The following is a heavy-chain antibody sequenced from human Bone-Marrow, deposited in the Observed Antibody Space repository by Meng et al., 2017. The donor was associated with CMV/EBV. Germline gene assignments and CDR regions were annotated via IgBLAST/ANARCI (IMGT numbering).Heavy chain of an antibody. CDR2: INTSGGDT. J-gene: IGHJ6*02. CDR1: GYTFTEYY. Sequence: ASVKVSCKAFGYTFTEYYMQWVRQAPGQGLEWMGIINTSGGDTNYAQNFQGRVTLTRDTSTTTVYMELSRLTSDDTAVYYCAKEMDADVEGGMDVWGQGTTVTVSS. V-gene: IGHV1-46*01. D-gene: IGHD5-18*01. CDR3: AKEMDADVEGGMDV.